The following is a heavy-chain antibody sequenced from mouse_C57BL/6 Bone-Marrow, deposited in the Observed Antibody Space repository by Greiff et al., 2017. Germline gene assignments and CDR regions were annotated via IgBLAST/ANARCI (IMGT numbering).Heavy chain of an antibody. CDR1: GFNIKDDY. CDR2: IDPENGDT. Sequence: VQLQQSGAELVRPGASVTLSCTASGFNIKDDYMHWVKQRPEQGLEWIGWIDPENGDTEYASKFQGKATITADTSSNTAYLQLSSLTSEDTAVYYCTYGYDWFAYWGQGTLVTVSA. J-gene: IGHJ3*01. CDR3: TYGYDWFAY. D-gene: IGHD2-2*01. V-gene: IGHV14-4*01.